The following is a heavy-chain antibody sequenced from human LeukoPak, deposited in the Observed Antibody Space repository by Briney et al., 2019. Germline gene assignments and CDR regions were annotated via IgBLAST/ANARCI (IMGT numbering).Heavy chain of an antibody. CDR1: GYSISSGYY. CDR3: ARNISLGRDTTMVTAFDY. CDR2: IYHSGST. J-gene: IGHJ4*02. D-gene: IGHD5-18*01. Sequence: NTSETLSLTCAVSGYSISSGYYWGWIRQPPGKGLEWIGCIYHSGSTVYSPSLKSRVTISVDTSKNQFSLRLNSVTAADTAVYYCARNISLGRDTTMVTAFDYWGQGTLVTVSS. V-gene: IGHV4-38-2*01.